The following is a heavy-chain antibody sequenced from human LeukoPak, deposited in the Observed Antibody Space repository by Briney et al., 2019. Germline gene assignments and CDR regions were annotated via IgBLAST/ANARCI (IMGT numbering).Heavy chain of an antibody. CDR2: ISVSGT. J-gene: IGHJ6*03. CDR3: ARIRGSTLPISYMDV. V-gene: IGHV3-48*04. Sequence: GGSLRLSCTASGFRFGGYSIHWVRQAPGRGLEWLSYISVSGTIHADSVMGRVTVSRDNAKNSLYLQMNSLRAEDTAVYYCARIRGSTLPISYMDVWGKGTTVTVSS. CDR1: GFRFGGYS. D-gene: IGHD6-13*01.